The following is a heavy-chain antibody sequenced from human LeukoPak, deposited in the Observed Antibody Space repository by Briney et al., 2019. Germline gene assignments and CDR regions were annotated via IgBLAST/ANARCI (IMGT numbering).Heavy chain of an antibody. J-gene: IGHJ3*02. CDR1: GFTLSNYG. V-gene: IGHV3-33*01. Sequence: GGSLRPSCAASGFTLSNYGMHWVRQAPGKGLEWVAVIWYDGSDKYYADSVKGRFTISRDNSKNTLYLQMNSLRAEDTAVYYCARDRLGTYAFDIWGQGTMVTVSS. CDR3: ARDRLGTYAFDI. D-gene: IGHD3-16*01. CDR2: IWYDGSDK.